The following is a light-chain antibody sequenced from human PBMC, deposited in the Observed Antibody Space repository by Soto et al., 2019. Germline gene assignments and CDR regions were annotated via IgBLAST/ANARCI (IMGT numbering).Light chain of an antibody. CDR2: AVS. Sequence: DMQMTQSPSSLSASVGDRVTITCRASQNIRNYLNWYQQKPGEAPKLLISAVSSLEPGVPSRFSGSGSGTDFTLTISSLQPGDFATYYCQQSYNTPRTFGQGTKVDIK. CDR1: QNIRNY. CDR3: QQSYNTPRT. V-gene: IGKV1-39*01. J-gene: IGKJ1*01.